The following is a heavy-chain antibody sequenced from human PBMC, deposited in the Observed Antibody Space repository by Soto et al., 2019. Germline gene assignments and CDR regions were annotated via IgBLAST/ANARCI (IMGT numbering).Heavy chain of an antibody. D-gene: IGHD3-22*01. Sequence: GGSLRLSCAASGFTFSSYAMSWVRQAPGKGLEWVSAISGSGGSTYYADSVKGRFTISRDNSKNTLYLQMNSLRAEDTAVYYCAKVPDSSGYYDQFDYWGQGTLVTVSS. CDR1: GFTFSSYA. J-gene: IGHJ4*02. V-gene: IGHV3-23*01. CDR2: ISGSGGST. CDR3: AKVPDSSGYYDQFDY.